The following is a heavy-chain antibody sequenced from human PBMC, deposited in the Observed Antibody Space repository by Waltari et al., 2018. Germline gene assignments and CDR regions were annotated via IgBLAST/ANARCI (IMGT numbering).Heavy chain of an antibody. Sequence: DVQLVESGGGLVNPGVSLRLSCPASGFTFSNACISLLRQAPGKGLEWVGRIKSRIDGGTIDYAAPVKGRFTVSRDDSQNTLYLQMNNLKTDDTAVYYCATGRDTSWTYWADWGQGTLVTVSS. CDR3: ATGRDTSWTYWAD. J-gene: IGHJ4*02. CDR1: GFTFSNAC. D-gene: IGHD2-15*01. CDR2: IKSRIDGGTI. V-gene: IGHV3-15*01.